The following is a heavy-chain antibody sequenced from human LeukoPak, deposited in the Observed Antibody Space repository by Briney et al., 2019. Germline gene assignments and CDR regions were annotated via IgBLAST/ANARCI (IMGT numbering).Heavy chain of an antibody. CDR3: ARDGPGYSFDY. V-gene: IGHV3-48*03. CDR1: GFTFSSYE. CDR2: ISTSDSTI. Sequence: GGSLRLSCAASGFTFSSYEMNWVRRAPGKGLEWDSCISTSDSTIYYADSVKGRFTISRDNARNSLYLQMNSLRAEDTAVYYCARDGPGYSFDYWGQGTLVTVSS. J-gene: IGHJ4*02. D-gene: IGHD5-18*01.